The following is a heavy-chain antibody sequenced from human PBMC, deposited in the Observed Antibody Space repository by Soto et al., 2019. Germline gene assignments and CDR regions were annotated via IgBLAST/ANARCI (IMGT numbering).Heavy chain of an antibody. CDR3: AKDAAGFGVVNNWFDP. J-gene: IGHJ5*02. V-gene: IGHV3-23*01. CDR2: ISGSGGST. D-gene: IGHD3-3*01. CDR1: GFTFSSYA. Sequence: TGGSLRLSCAASGFTFSSYAMSWVRQAPGKGLEWVSAISGSGGSTYYADSVKGRFTISRDNSKNTLYLQMNSLRAEDTAVYYCAKDAAGFGVVNNWFDPWGQGTLVTVSS.